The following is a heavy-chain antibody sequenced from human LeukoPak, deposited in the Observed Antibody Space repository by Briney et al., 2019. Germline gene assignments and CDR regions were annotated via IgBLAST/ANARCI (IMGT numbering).Heavy chain of an antibody. D-gene: IGHD3-22*01. Sequence: WETLSLTCTVSGGSISSYYWSWIRQPAGKGLEWIGYIYYSGSTNYNPSLKSRVTISVDTSKNQFSLKLSSVTAADTAVYYCASNGGYFNWFDPWGQGTLVTVSS. J-gene: IGHJ5*02. CDR2: IYYSGST. V-gene: IGHV4-59*01. CDR1: GGSISSYY. CDR3: ASNGGYFNWFDP.